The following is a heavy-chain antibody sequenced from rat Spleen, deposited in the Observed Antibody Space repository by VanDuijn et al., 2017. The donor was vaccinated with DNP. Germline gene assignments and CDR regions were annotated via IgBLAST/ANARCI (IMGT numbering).Heavy chain of an antibody. CDR1: GFTFTDND. CDR3: TTASTIY. Sequence: EVRLVESGGGLVQPGGSLKLSCAASGFTFTDNDMAWVRQAPKKGLEWVAIVSFDGTRTYYRDSVKGRFTLSRDNAESTLYLQMDSLRSEDTATYYCTTASTIYWGQGVMVTVSS. J-gene: IGHJ2*01. V-gene: IGHV5S10*01. CDR2: VSFDGTRT.